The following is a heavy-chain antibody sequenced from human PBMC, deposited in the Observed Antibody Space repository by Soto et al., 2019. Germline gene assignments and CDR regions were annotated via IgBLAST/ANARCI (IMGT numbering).Heavy chain of an antibody. CDR1: GDSVSSNSAA. Sequence: SQTLSLTCAISGDSVSSNSAAWNWIRQSPSRGLEWLGRTYYRSKWYNDYAVSVKSRITINPDTSKNQFSLQLNSVTPEDTAVFYCARGLTMVGGVTDWFDPWGQGTRVTVSS. CDR3: ARGLTMVGGVTDWFDP. J-gene: IGHJ5*02. V-gene: IGHV6-1*01. CDR2: TYYRSKWYN. D-gene: IGHD3-10*01.